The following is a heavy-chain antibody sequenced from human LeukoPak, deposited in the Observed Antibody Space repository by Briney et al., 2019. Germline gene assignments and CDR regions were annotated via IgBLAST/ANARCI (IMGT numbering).Heavy chain of an antibody. V-gene: IGHV1-46*01. CDR3: ARDGVKYDILTGLPY. CDR1: GYTFTSYY. Sequence: ASVKVSCKASGYTFTSYYMNWVRQAPGQGLEWMGMINPSGGSTTYAQNFQGRDTMTRDTSTSTVYMELSSLRSEDTAVYYCARDGVKYDILTGLPYWGQGTLVTVSS. D-gene: IGHD3-9*01. CDR2: INPSGGST. J-gene: IGHJ4*02.